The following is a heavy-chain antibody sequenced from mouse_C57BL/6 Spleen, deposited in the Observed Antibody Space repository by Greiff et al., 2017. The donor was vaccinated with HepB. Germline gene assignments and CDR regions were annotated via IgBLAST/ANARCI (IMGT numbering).Heavy chain of an antibody. CDR2: INPNNGGT. J-gene: IGHJ4*01. CDR1: GYTFTDYN. CDR3: ARYSYSAMDY. V-gene: IGHV1-22*01. Sequence: EVKLVESGPELVKPGASVKMSCKASGYTFTDYNMHWVKQSHGKSLEWIGYINPNNGGTSYNQKFKGKATLTVNKSSSTAYMELRSLTSEDSAVYYCARYSYSAMDYWGQGTSVTVSS. D-gene: IGHD1-1*01.